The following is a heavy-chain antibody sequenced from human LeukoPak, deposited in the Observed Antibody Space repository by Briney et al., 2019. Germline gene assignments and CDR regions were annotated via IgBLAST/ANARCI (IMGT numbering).Heavy chain of an antibody. CDR3: VKGGFTYYDD. CDR1: GFTFDYSA. CDR2: INTGDIT. Sequence: GGSLRLSCAASGFTFDYSAMTWVRQAPEKGLEWVSTINTGDITFYANSVKGRFTISRDNSMNALFLQMNSLRAEDTAIYYCVKGGFTYYDDWGQGTLVTVSS. D-gene: IGHD3-22*01. V-gene: IGHV3-23*01. J-gene: IGHJ4*02.